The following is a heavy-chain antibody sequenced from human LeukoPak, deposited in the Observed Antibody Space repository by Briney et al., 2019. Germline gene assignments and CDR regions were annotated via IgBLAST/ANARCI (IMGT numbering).Heavy chain of an antibody. J-gene: IGHJ4*02. Sequence: GGSLRLSCAASGFTFSDYYMSWIRQAPGKGLEWVSYISSSGSTIYYADSVKGRFTISRDNAKNSLYLQMNSLRAEDTAVYYCARVGYDILTGYWAFDYWGQGTLVTVSS. CDR2: ISSSGSTI. V-gene: IGHV3-11*04. D-gene: IGHD3-9*01. CDR3: ARVGYDILTGYWAFDY. CDR1: GFTFSDYY.